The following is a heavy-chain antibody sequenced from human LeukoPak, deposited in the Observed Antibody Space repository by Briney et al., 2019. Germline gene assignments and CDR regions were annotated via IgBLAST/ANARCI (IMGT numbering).Heavy chain of an antibody. D-gene: IGHD5-12*01. CDR1: GGSISSSSYY. Sequence: PSETLSLTCTVSGGSISSSSYYWGWIRQPPGKGLEWIGYIYYSGSTNYNPSLKSRVTISVDTSKNQFSLKLSSVTAADTAVYYCARGSASKWLRLQNYFDYWGQGTLVTVSS. J-gene: IGHJ4*02. CDR3: ARGSASKWLRLQNYFDY. CDR2: IYYSGST. V-gene: IGHV4-61*05.